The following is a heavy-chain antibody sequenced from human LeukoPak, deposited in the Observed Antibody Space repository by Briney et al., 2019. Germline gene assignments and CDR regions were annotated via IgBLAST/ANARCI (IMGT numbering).Heavy chain of an antibody. J-gene: IGHJ6*02. CDR1: GYTFTVYS. CDR3: ARNTAPGYGLDV. V-gene: IGHV1-2*02. Sequence: ASVKVSCKASGYTFTVYSIHWVRQAPGQGFEWMGWIHPNSGATGYAQNFQGRVTMTRDTSISTAYMDLSRLRSDDTAVYYCARNTAPGYGLDVWAKGPRSPSP. CDR2: IHPNSGAT. D-gene: IGHD5-18*01.